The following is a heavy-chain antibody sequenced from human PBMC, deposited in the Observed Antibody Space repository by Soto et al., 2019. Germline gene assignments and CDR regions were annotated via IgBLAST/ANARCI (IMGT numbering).Heavy chain of an antibody. Sequence: GGSLRLSCAASGFTFSSYAMSWVRLAPGKGLAWVSAISGSGGSTYYAHSVKGRVTISRDNSKNTLYLQMNSLSAEATASYYFAKDFAPRFLWSADWGQGTLVTVSS. CDR1: GFTFSSYA. D-gene: IGHD3-10*01. J-gene: IGHJ4*02. CDR2: ISGSGGST. CDR3: AKDFAPRFLWSAD. V-gene: IGHV3-23*01.